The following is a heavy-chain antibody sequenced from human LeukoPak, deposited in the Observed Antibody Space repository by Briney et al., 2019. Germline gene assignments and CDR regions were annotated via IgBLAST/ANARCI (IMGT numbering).Heavy chain of an antibody. J-gene: IGHJ6*02. CDR2: IYYSGST. V-gene: IGHV4-59*01. D-gene: IGHD6-19*01. Sequence: SETLSLTCTVSGGSISNYYWSWIRQPPGKGLEWIGYIYYSGSTNHNPSLKSRVTISVDSSKNQFSLKLSSVTAADTAVYYCARGAYSSAWYTFYYHGMDVWGQGTTVTVS. CDR1: GGSISNYY. CDR3: ARGAYSSAWYTFYYHGMDV.